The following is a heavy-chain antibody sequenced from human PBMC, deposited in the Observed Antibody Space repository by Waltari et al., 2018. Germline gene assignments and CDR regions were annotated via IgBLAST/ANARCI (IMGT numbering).Heavy chain of an antibody. V-gene: IGHV3-23*01. D-gene: IGHD2-2*01. CDR2: ISGRGGST. CDR1: GFTFSSYA. CDR3: AKGATHAAAARPYYFDY. Sequence: EVQLLESGGGLVQPGGSLRLSCAASGFTFSSYAMSWVRQAPGKGLEWVSAISGRGGSTYYADSVKGRFTISRDNSKNTLYLQMNSLRAEDTAVYYCAKGATHAAAARPYYFDYWGQGTLVTVSS. J-gene: IGHJ4*02.